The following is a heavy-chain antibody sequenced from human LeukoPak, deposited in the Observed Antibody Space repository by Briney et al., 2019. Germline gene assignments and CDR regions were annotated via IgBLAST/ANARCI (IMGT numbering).Heavy chain of an antibody. V-gene: IGHV4-4*07. CDR3: ARNPIADYGDYAPLYWYFDL. Sequence: SETLSHTCTVSGGSITGHYWSWIRQPAGKGLEWIGRIYTNEYTNYNPSLKNRVTMSVDTSKNQFSLKLSSVTAADTAVYYCARNPIADYGDYAPLYWYFDLWGRGTLVTVSS. CDR1: GGSITGHY. CDR2: IYTNEYT. J-gene: IGHJ2*01. D-gene: IGHD4-17*01.